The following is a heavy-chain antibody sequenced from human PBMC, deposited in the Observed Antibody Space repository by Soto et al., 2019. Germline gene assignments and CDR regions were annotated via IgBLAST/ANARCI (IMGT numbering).Heavy chain of an antibody. D-gene: IGHD2-8*01. CDR2: IYYSGST. Sequence: QVQLQESGPGLVKPSQTLSLTCTVSGGSISSGDYYWSWIRQPPGKGLAWIGYIYYSGSTYYNPSLKSRVTISVDTSKNQSSLKLSSVTAAYTAVYYCARERYCTNGVCYSPYYYYGMDVWGQGTTVTVSS. CDR3: ARERYCTNGVCYSPYYYYGMDV. CDR1: GGSISSGDYY. J-gene: IGHJ6*02. V-gene: IGHV4-30-4*01.